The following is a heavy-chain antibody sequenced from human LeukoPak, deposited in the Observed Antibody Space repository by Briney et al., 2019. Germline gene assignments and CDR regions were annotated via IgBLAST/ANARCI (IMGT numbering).Heavy chain of an antibody. V-gene: IGHV3-23*01. CDR2: VTSSGST. CDR3: ARVRYDSTASYFDY. Sequence: GGSLRLSCAASGFTFSNYAMTWVRQAPGKGLEWVSAVTSSGSTYYADSVKGRFTISRDNSKNTLYLQANSLRAEDTAVYYCARVRYDSTASYFDYWGQGTLVTVSS. D-gene: IGHD3-22*01. CDR1: GFTFSNYA. J-gene: IGHJ4*02.